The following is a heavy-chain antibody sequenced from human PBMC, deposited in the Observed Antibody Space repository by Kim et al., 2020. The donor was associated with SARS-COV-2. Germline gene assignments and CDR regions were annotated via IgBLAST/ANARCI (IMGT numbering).Heavy chain of an antibody. V-gene: IGHV3-21*01. CDR3: ARDIVAYDYYYYYGMDV. D-gene: IGHD5-12*01. J-gene: IGHJ6*02. CDR1: GFTFSSYS. Sequence: GGSLRLSCAASGFTFSSYSMNWVRQAPGKGLEWVSSISSSSSYIYYADSVKGRFTISRDNAKNSLYLQMNSLRAEDTAVYYCARDIVAYDYYYYYGMDVWGQGTTVTVSS. CDR2: ISSSSSYI.